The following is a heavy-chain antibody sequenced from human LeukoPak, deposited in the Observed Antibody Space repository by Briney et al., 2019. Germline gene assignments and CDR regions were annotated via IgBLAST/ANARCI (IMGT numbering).Heavy chain of an antibody. J-gene: IGHJ3*02. CDR3: AKDIAVAADVGAFDI. Sequence: PGGSLRLSCAASGFHVITYYMNWFRQAPGKGLEWVSGISWNSGSIGYADSVKGRFTISRDNAKNSLYLQMNSLRAEDMALYYCAKDIAVAADVGAFDIWGQGTMVTVSS. D-gene: IGHD6-19*01. CDR1: GFHVITYY. V-gene: IGHV3-9*03. CDR2: ISWNSGSI.